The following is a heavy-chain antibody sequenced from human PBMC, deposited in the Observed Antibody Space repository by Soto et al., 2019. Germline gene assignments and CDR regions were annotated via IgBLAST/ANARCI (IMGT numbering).Heavy chain of an antibody. CDR3: ARDNSQKYGTPTESSWFNX. CDR2: INHSGDIR. CDR1: GFSFSDYF. Sequence: ASLKVSCNASGFSFSDYFMHWVRQAPGQGLEWMGIINHSGDIRNYAQKLQGRVTITRDTSKSTVYMDLSSLRYEDTAVYYCARDNSQKYGTPTESSWFNXWGQGTPVTVSX. D-gene: IGHD2-21*02. J-gene: IGHJ5*02. V-gene: IGHV1-46*01.